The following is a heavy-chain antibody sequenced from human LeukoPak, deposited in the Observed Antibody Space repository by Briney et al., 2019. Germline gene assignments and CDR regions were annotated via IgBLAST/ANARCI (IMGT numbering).Heavy chain of an antibody. J-gene: IGHJ3*02. D-gene: IGHD3-9*01. V-gene: IGHV3-11*04. CDR2: ISSGGSTI. Sequence: PGGSLRLFCAASGFTFSDYYMSWIRQATGKGLEGFLYISSGGSTIYYADSVKGRFTISRDNAKNSLYLKMNSLRAEDTVFFFKQKTAYEILNAFDIWGQGTMVTVSS. CDR1: GFTFSDYY. CDR3: QKTAYEILNAFDI.